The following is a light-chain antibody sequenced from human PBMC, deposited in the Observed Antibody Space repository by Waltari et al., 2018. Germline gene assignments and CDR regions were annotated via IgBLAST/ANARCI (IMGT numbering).Light chain of an antibody. J-gene: IGLJ3*02. V-gene: IGLV2-14*03. CDR2: DVS. Sequence: QSALTQPASVSGSSGPSITISCTGTSSDVCGFNYVSWYQQHPGKAPKLMIYDVSNRPSGVSNRFSGSKSGNTASLTISGLQAEDEADYYCSSYTSSSTLVFGGGTKLTVL. CDR1: SSDVCGFNY. CDR3: SSYTSSSTLV.